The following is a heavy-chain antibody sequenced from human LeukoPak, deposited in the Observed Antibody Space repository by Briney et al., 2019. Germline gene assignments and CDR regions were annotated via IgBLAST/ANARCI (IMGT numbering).Heavy chain of an antibody. D-gene: IGHD6-19*01. V-gene: IGHV1-2*02. CDR2: INPNTGGT. CDR1: GYTFAGYY. J-gene: IGHJ4*02. Sequence: ASAKVSCKASGYTFAGYYIHWVRQAPGRGLEWMGWINPNTGGTNYAQKFQDRVTMTRDTSISTAYMELSSLRSDDTAMYYCARDVLLAVPALDYWGQGTLVTVSS. CDR3: ARDVLLAVPALDY.